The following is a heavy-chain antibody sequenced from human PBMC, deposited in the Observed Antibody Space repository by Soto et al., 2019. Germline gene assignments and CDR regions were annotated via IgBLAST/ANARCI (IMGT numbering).Heavy chain of an antibody. V-gene: IGHV1-3*01. CDR1: GYTFTSYA. CDR2: INAGNGNT. Sequence: ASVKVSCKASGYTFTSYAMHWVRQAPGQRLEWMGWINAGNGNTKYSQKFQGRVTITRDTSASTAYMELSSLRSEDTAVYYCAREDSYGWSGESLDVWGQGTTVTVSS. J-gene: IGHJ6*02. CDR3: AREDSYGWSGESLDV. D-gene: IGHD6-19*01.